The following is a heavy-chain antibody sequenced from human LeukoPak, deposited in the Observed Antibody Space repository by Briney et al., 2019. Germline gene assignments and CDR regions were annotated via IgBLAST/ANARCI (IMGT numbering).Heavy chain of an antibody. D-gene: IGHD3-22*01. V-gene: IGHV3-11*01. CDR2: ISSSGSTI. Sequence: GGSLRLSCAASGFTFSDYYMSWIRQAPGKGLEWVSYISSSGSTIYYADSVKGRFTISRDNSKNTLYLQMNSLRAEDTAVYYCAKAPPGRPITMIVDPFDYWGQGTLVTVSS. CDR1: GFTFSDYY. CDR3: AKAPPGRPITMIVDPFDY. J-gene: IGHJ4*02.